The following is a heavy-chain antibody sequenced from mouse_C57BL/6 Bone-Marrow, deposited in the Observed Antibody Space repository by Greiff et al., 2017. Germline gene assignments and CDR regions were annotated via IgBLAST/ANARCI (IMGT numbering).Heavy chain of an antibody. D-gene: IGHD2-3*01. CDR2: IDPENGDT. J-gene: IGHJ4*01. CDR1: GFNIKDDY. Sequence: VQLQQSGAELVRPGASVKLSCTASGFNIKDDYMHWVKQRPEQGLEWIGWIDPENGDTEYASKFQGKATITADTASNTAYLQLSSLTSEDTAGYYCTADGRYAMDYWGQGTSVTVSS. CDR3: TADGRYAMDY. V-gene: IGHV14-4*01.